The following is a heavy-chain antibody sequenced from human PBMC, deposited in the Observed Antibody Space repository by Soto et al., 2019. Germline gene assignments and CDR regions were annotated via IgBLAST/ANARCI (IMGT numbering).Heavy chain of an antibody. CDR2: ISGSGGST. D-gene: IGHD3-9*01. Sequence: EVQLLESGGGLVQPGGSLRLSCAASGFTFSSYAMSWVRQAPGKGLEWVSAISGSGGSTYYADSVKGRFTISRDNSKNTLYLQMNSLRAEDTAVYYCATSSVAYYDILTGYLFDYWGQGTLVTVSS. CDR1: GFTFSSYA. CDR3: ATSSVAYYDILTGYLFDY. J-gene: IGHJ4*02. V-gene: IGHV3-23*01.